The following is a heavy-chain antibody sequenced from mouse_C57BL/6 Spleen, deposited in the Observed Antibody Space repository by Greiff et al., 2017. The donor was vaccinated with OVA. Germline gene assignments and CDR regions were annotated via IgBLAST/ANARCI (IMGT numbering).Heavy chain of an antibody. CDR2: ISYDGSN. CDR1: GYSITSGYY. J-gene: IGHJ4*01. V-gene: IGHV3-6*01. CDR3: ARWGLYYDYDYYAMDY. Sequence: DVQLQESGPGLVKPSQSLSLTCSVTGYSITSGYYWNWIRQFPGNKLEWMGYISYDGSNNYNPSLKNRISITRDTSKNQFFLKLNSVTTEDTATYYCARWGLYYDYDYYAMDYWGQGTSVTVSS. D-gene: IGHD2-4*01.